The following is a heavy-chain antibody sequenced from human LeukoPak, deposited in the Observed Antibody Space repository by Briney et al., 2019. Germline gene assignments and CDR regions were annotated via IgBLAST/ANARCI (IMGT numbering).Heavy chain of an antibody. J-gene: IGHJ4*02. Sequence: TGGSLRLSYAASGFTFSSYAMHWVRQAPGKGLEWVAVISYDGSNKYYADSVKGRFTISRDNSKNTLYLQMNSLRAEDTAVYYCARGGSGTYYFDYWGQGTLVTVSS. CDR1: GFTFSSYA. CDR2: ISYDGSNK. CDR3: ARGGSGTYYFDY. D-gene: IGHD3-10*01. V-gene: IGHV3-30-3*01.